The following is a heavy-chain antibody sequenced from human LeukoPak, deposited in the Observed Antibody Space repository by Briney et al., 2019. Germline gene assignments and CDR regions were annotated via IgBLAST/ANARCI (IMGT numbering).Heavy chain of an antibody. J-gene: IGHJ4*02. CDR3: ARGGGIAVTWYYLDFDY. D-gene: IGHD6-19*01. CDR1: GGSISSYY. V-gene: IGHV4-59*01. CDR2: IYSSGST. Sequence: SETLSLTCTVSGGSISSYYWSWIRQPPGKGLEWIGYIYSSGSTNYNPSLKSRLTISVDASKNQFSLKLTSVTAADTAVYYCARGGGIAVTWYYLDFDYWGQGTLVTVSS.